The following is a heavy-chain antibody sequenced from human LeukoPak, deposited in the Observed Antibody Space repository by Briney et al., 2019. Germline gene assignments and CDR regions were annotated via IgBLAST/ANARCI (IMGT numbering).Heavy chain of an antibody. CDR2: ISSSGNTI. Sequence: GGSLRLSCIASGFTFSDYYMTWIRQAPGKGLEWVSYISSSGNTIYYADSVKGRFTISRDNAKNSLYLQMNSLRAEDTAVYYCARDGHYDILTGYFQDWGQGTLVTVSS. CDR1: GFTFSDYY. CDR3: ARDGHYDILTGYFQD. V-gene: IGHV3-11*01. D-gene: IGHD3-9*01. J-gene: IGHJ1*01.